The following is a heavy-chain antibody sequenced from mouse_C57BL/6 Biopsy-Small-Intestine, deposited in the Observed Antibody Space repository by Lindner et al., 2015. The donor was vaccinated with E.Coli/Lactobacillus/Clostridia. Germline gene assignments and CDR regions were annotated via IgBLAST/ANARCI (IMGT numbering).Heavy chain of an antibody. Sequence: SVKVSCKASGYRFTDHYLHWVRQAPGQGLEWMGWIGPHIGDTSYAQKFQGRVIMTRDTSISTAYMEVRRLRSDDTAVYYCARVGGPYGDLEFWGQGTLVTVSS. J-gene: IGHJ4*01. D-gene: IGHD2-13*01. V-gene: IGHV1S29*02. CDR1: GYRFTDHY. CDR2: IGPHIGDT. CDR3: ARVGGPYGDLEF.